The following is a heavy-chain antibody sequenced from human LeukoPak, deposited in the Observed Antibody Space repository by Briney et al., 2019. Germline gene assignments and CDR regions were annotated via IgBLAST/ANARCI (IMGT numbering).Heavy chain of an antibody. CDR1: GGTLSSYA. CDR3: ARDQEGGYNIHDAFDI. J-gene: IGHJ3*02. CDR2: IIPIFGTA. Sequence: ASVKVSCKASGGTLSSYAISWVRQAPGQGLEWMGGIIPIFGTANYAQKFQGRVTITTDESTSTAYMELSSLRSEDTAVYYCARDQEGGYNIHDAFDIWGQGTMVTVSS. D-gene: IGHD5-24*01. V-gene: IGHV1-69*05.